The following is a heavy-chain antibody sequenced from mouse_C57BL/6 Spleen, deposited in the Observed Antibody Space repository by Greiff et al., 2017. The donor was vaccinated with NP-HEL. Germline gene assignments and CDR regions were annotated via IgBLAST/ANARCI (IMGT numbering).Heavy chain of an antibody. D-gene: IGHD1-1*01. V-gene: IGHV1-82*01. J-gene: IGHJ2*01. CDR1: GYAFSSSW. CDR3: ARGTVVATGDY. Sequence: VQLQQSGPELVKPGASVKISCKASGYAFSSSWMNWVKQRPGTGLEWIGRIYPGDGDTNYNGKFKGKATLTADKSSSTAYMQLSSLTSEDSAVYFCARGTVVATGDYWGQGTTLTVSS. CDR2: IYPGDGDT.